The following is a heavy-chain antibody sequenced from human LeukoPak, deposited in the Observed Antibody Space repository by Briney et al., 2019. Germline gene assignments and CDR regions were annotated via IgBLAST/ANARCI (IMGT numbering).Heavy chain of an antibody. V-gene: IGHV3-72*01. D-gene: IGHD5-24*01. CDR1: GFTFSNYW. CDR2: IRKKANSYTT. Sequence: PGGSLRLSCAASGFTFSNYWMSWVRQAPGKGLEWVGRIRKKANSYTTDYAASVQGRFTISRDDSKNSLYLQMKSLKTEDTAVYYCVRAGDGYDYWGQGTLVTVSS. CDR3: VRAGDGYDY. J-gene: IGHJ4*02.